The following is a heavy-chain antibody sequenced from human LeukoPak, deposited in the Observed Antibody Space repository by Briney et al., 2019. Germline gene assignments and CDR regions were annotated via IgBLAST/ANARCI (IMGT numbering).Heavy chain of an antibody. CDR1: GGSISNYY. CDR3: ARFGITVVRGGKYYFDY. CDR2: IYYSGAP. V-gene: IGHV4-59*08. J-gene: IGHJ4*02. Sequence: SETLSLTCTLSGGSISNYYWSWIRQPPGKGLEWIGHIYYSGAPKYNPSLKSRITISVDTSKNQFSLMLSSVTAADTAVYYCARFGITVVRGGKYYFDYWGQGTLVTVSS. D-gene: IGHD3-10*01.